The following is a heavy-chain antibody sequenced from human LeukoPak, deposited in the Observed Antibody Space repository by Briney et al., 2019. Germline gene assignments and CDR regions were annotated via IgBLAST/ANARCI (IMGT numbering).Heavy chain of an antibody. V-gene: IGHV4-34*01. CDR2: INHSGST. J-gene: IGHJ4*02. CDR3: ATRTFGGVIVNSY. D-gene: IGHD3-16*02. CDR1: GGSFSGYY. Sequence: PSETLSLTCAVYGGSFSGYYWSWIRQPPGKGLEWIGEINHSGSTNYNPSLKSRVTISVGTSKNQFSLKLSSVTAADTAVYYCATRTFGGVIVNSYWGQGTLVTVSS.